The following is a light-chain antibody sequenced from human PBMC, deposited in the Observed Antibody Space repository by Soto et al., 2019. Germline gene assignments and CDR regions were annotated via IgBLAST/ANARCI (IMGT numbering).Light chain of an antibody. CDR3: QQYGSSPYT. J-gene: IGKJ2*01. Sequence: EIVLTQSPGTLSLSPGERATLSCRASQSVSSTYLAWYQQKPGQAPRLLMYGASNRATGVPDRFSGSGSGTDFTLTISRLEPEDFAVYYCQQYGSSPYTFGQGTK. CDR1: QSVSSTY. V-gene: IGKV3-20*01. CDR2: GAS.